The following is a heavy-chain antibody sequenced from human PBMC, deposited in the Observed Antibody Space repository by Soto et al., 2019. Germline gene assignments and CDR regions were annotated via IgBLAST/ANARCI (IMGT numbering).Heavy chain of an antibody. CDR3: ARIYDSSGKSHFDY. CDR1: RYRITSYD. D-gene: IGHD3-22*01. J-gene: IGHJ4*02. V-gene: IGHV1-18*01. Sequence: VTPAKATFNACRYRITSYDRTSVQQSPGQGLEWMGWISAYNGNTNYAQKLQGRVTMTTDTSTSTAYMEVRSLRSDDTAVYYCARIYDSSGKSHFDYWGQGTLGTV. CDR2: ISAYNGNT.